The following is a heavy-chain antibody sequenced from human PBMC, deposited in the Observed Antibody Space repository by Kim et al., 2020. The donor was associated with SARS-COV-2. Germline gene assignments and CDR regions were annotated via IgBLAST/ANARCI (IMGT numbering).Heavy chain of an antibody. J-gene: IGHJ4*02. D-gene: IGHD6-19*01. V-gene: IGHV4-59*01. CDR3: ARDSPYSSGGFDY. Sequence: YHPPLKSRVTISVDTSKTQFSLKLSSVTAADTAVYYCARDSPYSSGGFDYWGQGTLVTVSS.